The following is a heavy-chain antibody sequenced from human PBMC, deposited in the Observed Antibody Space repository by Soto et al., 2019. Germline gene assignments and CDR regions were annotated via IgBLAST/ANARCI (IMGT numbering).Heavy chain of an antibody. Sequence: QVKLVQSGAEVKKPGASVKVSCKASGYTFTSYDINWVRQATGQGLEYLGWMNPNSGNTAYVQKFQGRVTMTWDTPITTAYMELSSLRSEDTAVYFCARGIKYGAYSRWFDPWGQGTLVTVSS. D-gene: IGHD4-17*01. J-gene: IGHJ5*02. CDR1: GYTFTSYD. V-gene: IGHV1-8*01. CDR3: ARGIKYGAYSRWFDP. CDR2: MNPNSGNT.